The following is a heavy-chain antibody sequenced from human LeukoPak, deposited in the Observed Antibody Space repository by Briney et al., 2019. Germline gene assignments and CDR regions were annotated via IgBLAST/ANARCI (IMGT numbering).Heavy chain of an antibody. J-gene: IGHJ4*02. CDR1: GFTFDDYA. CDR2: ISWNSGSI. Sequence: PGGSLRLSCAASGFTFDDYAMHWVRQAPGKGLEWVSGISWNSGSIGYADSVKGRFTISRDNAKNSLYLQMYSLRAEDTALYYCAKDRGTVAGNFDYWGQGTLVTVSS. V-gene: IGHV3-9*01. D-gene: IGHD6-19*01. CDR3: AKDRGTVAGNFDY.